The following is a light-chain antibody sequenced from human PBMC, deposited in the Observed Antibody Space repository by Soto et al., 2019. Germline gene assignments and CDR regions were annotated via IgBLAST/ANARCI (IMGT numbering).Light chain of an antibody. CDR2: GAS. Sequence: EIVLTQSPGTLSLSPGERATLSCRASQSVSSSYLAWYQQKPGQAPRLLIYGASSRATGIRDRFSGSGSGTDFTLTISRLEPEDFAVYYCQQYGSSALTFGGGTKVDIK. CDR1: QSVSSSY. V-gene: IGKV3-20*01. J-gene: IGKJ4*01. CDR3: QQYGSSALT.